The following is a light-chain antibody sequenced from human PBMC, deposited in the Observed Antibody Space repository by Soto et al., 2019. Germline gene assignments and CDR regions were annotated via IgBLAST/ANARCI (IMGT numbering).Light chain of an antibody. CDR2: DAS. CDR3: QQRSNWPLT. Sequence: EIVLTQSPATLSLSPGERATLSCRASQSVSSYLAWYQQKPGQAPRLLIYDASNRATGIPARFSGRWSGTDFTLTISSLEPEDFAVYYCQQRSNWPLTFGGVTKVEIK. V-gene: IGKV3-11*01. CDR1: QSVSSY. J-gene: IGKJ4*01.